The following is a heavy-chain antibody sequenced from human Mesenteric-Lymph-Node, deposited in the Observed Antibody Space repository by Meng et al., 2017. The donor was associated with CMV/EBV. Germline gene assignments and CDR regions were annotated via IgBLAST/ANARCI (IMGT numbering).Heavy chain of an antibody. V-gene: IGHV3-21*01. J-gene: IGHJ6*02. D-gene: IGHD1-26*01. CDR1: GFTFSSYS. Sequence: GGSLRLSCAASGFTFSSYSMNWVRQAPGKGLAWVSSISSGSSYIYYADSMMGRFTISRDNAEISLYLHMYSLRAEVTAVYYCARDPVGHSRPPLYYNYGLDVWGQGTSVTVSS. CDR2: ISSGSSYI. CDR3: ARDPVGHSRPPLYYNYGLDV.